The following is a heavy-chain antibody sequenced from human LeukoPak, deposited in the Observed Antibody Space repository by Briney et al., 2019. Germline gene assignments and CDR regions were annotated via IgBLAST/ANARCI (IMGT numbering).Heavy chain of an antibody. Sequence: GASVKVSCKASGYTFTGYYMHWVRQAPGQGLEWMGWINPNHGDTNYAQKFQDRVSMTRDTSISTAYMHLSRLRSDDTAVYYCARGIDSYGYLYYYYYMDVWGKGTTVTISS. CDR3: ARGIDSYGYLYYYYYMDV. J-gene: IGHJ6*03. D-gene: IGHD5-18*01. CDR1: GYTFTGYY. CDR2: INPNHGDT. V-gene: IGHV1-2*02.